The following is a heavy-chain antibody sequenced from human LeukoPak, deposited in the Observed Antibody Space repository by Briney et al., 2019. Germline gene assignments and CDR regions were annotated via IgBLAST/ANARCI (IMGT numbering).Heavy chain of an antibody. CDR3: ARDLSRGYSSGWYDAFDI. V-gene: IGHV3-7*01. CDR1: GFTFSSYW. J-gene: IGHJ3*02. Sequence: GGSLRLSCAASGFTFSSYWMSWVRQAPGKGLEWVANIKQGGSEKYYVDSVKGRFTISRDNAKNSLYLQMNSLRAEDTAVYYCARDLSRGYSSGWYDAFDIWGQGTMVTVSS. CDR2: IKQGGSEK. D-gene: IGHD6-19*01.